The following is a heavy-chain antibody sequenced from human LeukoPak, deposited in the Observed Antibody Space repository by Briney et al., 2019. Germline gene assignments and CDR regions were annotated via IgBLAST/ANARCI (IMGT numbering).Heavy chain of an antibody. V-gene: IGHV3-48*02. CDR2: ISATSGTM. D-gene: IGHD2-2*01. J-gene: IGHJ4*02. Sequence: PGGSLRLSCAASGFAFNSYSFHWVRQAPGKGLEWVSYISATSGTMYYADSVRGRFTISRDNAQNSLYLQMNSLRDEDTAVYYCARAYCRSTSCYGLFEYWGQGTLVTVSS. CDR3: ARAYCRSTSCYGLFEY. CDR1: GFAFNSYS.